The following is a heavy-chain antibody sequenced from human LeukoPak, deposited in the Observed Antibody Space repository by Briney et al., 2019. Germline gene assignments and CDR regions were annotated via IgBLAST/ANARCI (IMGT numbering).Heavy chain of an antibody. Sequence: GGSLRLSCAASGFTFSDYYMSWIRQAPGKGLEWVSYIGSSGSTIYYADSVKGRFTISRDNAKNSLYLQMNSLRAEDTAVYYCGKAQACRGVAFYNWGQGTMVTVSS. V-gene: IGHV3-11*04. CDR1: GFTFSDYY. CDR3: GKAQACRGVAFYN. D-gene: IGHD3-10*01. CDR2: IGSSGSTI. J-gene: IGHJ3*02.